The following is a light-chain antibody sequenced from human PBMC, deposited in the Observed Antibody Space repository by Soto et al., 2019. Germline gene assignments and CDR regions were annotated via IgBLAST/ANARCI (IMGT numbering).Light chain of an antibody. CDR2: AAS. V-gene: IGKV1-39*01. CDR1: QSIRYY. CDR3: QQSYSTPQNT. Sequence: DIQMTQSPSSLSASVGDRVTITCRASQSIRYYLNWYQQKPGKAPKLLIYAASSLQSGVPSRFSGSGSGTDCTLNIISLQPEDFATYYCQQSYSTPQNTVGQGTKLEIK. J-gene: IGKJ2*01.